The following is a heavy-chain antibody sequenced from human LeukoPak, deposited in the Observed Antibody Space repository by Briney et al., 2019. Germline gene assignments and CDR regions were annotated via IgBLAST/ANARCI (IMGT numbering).Heavy chain of an antibody. CDR3: ARGGGSYYDYDY. CDR2: IYYTGST. CDR1: GGSISSYY. J-gene: IGHJ4*02. D-gene: IGHD1-26*01. V-gene: IGHV4-59*01. Sequence: SETPSLTCTVSGGSISSYYWSWIRQPPGKGLEWIAFIYYTGSTHYNPSLKSRVTISADTSKNQFSLKLSSVTAADTAVYYCARGGGSYYDYDYWGQGTLVTVSS.